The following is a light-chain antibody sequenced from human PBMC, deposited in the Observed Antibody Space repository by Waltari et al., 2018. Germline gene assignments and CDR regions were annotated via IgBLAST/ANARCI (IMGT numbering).Light chain of an antibody. CDR3: CSYAGSYTWV. CDR2: DVT. CDR1: TNELGSYYY. J-gene: IGLJ3*02. V-gene: IGLV2-11*01. Sequence: SALTQPRSVSGSPGQSVTISCTGTTNELGSYYYFSWYQQHPGKAPKLIILDVTKRPSGVPDRLSGSKSGNTASLTISGLRAEDEAEYYCCSYAGSYTWVFGGGTKLTVV.